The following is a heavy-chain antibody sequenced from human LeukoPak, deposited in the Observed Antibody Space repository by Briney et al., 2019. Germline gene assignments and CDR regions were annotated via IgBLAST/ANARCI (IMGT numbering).Heavy chain of an antibody. Sequence: SETLSLTCTVSGGSISSGSYYWSWIRQPPGKGLEWIGTIYHSGSAYYNPSLKSRVTISVDTSKNQFSLKLSSVTAADTAVYYCARYGSGSKMLDFWGQGTLVTVSS. J-gene: IGHJ4*02. D-gene: IGHD3-10*01. CDR3: ARYGSGSKMLDF. CDR2: IYHSGSA. V-gene: IGHV4-39*07. CDR1: GGSISSGSYY.